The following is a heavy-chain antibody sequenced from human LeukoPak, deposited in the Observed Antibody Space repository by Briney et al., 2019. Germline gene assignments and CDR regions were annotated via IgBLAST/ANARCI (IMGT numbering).Heavy chain of an antibody. CDR3: AGLATHGAKEFDY. Sequence: PGESLKISCKGPGYSFTSYWIGGVRQMPGKGLEWMGIIYPGESDTRYSPSFQGQVTISADKSISTAYLQWSSLKSSDTAMYYCAGLATHGAKEFDYWGQGTLVTVSS. D-gene: IGHD4-17*01. CDR1: GYSFTSYW. V-gene: IGHV5-51*01. J-gene: IGHJ4*02. CDR2: IYPGESDT.